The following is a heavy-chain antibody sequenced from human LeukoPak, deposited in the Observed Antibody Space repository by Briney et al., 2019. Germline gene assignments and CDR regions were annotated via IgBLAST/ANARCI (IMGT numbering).Heavy chain of an antibody. Sequence: PGGSLRLSCAASGLTFSSYGMHWVRQVPGKGLEWVAVISYDGSHKYYADSVKARFTISRDNSKNTLYLQMNSLRGEDTAVYYCAKGITAMVLDYWGQGTLVTVSS. D-gene: IGHD5-18*01. CDR1: GLTFSSYG. CDR2: ISYDGSHK. J-gene: IGHJ4*02. CDR3: AKGITAMVLDY. V-gene: IGHV3-30*18.